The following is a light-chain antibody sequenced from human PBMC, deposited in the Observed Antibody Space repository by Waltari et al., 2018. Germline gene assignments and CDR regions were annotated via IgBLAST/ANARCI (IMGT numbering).Light chain of an antibody. CDR3: QTWGMNIQV. V-gene: IGLV4-69*01. CDR2: VNSDGSH. CDR1: GESSPSA. J-gene: IGLJ3*02. Sequence: QLVLTQSPSASASLGAPVKPTCTLTGESSPSATAWHQQQPEKGPRYLMNVNSDGSHDKADGIPERFSGSSAGAERYLIISRLQSDDEADYFCQTWGMNIQVFGGGTRLTVL.